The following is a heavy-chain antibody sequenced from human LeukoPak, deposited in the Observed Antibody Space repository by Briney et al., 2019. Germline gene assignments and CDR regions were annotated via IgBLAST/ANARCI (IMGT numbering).Heavy chain of an antibody. J-gene: IGHJ4*02. V-gene: IGHV4-34*01. Sequence: SETLSLTCAVYGGSFSGYYWSWIRQPPGKGLEWIGEINHSGNINYNPSLKSRVTISVDTSKNQFSLKLSSVTAADTAVYYCARRGFTSNYYFDYWGQGTLVTVSS. CDR3: ARRGFTSNYYFDY. CDR1: GGSFSGYY. CDR2: INHSGNI. D-gene: IGHD1-1*01.